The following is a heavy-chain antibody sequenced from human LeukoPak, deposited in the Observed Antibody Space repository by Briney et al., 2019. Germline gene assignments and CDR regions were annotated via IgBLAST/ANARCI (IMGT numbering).Heavy chain of an antibody. Sequence: SETLSLTCTVSGGSISSSSYYWGWIRQPPGKGLEWIGSIYYSGSTYYNPSLKSRVTISVDTSKNQFSLKLSSVTAADTDVYYCARVGYDYIWGSYRDDAFDIWGQGTMVTVSS. J-gene: IGHJ3*02. CDR2: IYYSGST. V-gene: IGHV4-39*01. CDR1: GGSISSSSYY. CDR3: ARVGYDYIWGSYRDDAFDI. D-gene: IGHD3-16*02.